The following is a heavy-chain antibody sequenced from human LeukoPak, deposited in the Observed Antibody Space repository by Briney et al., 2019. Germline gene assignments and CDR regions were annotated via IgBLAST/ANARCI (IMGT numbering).Heavy chain of an antibody. Sequence: SLRLSCAGSGVIFNNYAMHWGRQPPGKGLEGLSGISRNSGSIDYADSVKGRFTISRDNPKNSLYLQMNSLRLEDTAFYYCAKDNRRHYTRGPNPDSLHWGQGALVTVSS. CDR1: GVIFNNYA. V-gene: IGHV3-9*01. J-gene: IGHJ4*02. CDR2: ISRNSGSI. D-gene: IGHD2-2*02. CDR3: AKDNRRHYTRGPNPDSLH.